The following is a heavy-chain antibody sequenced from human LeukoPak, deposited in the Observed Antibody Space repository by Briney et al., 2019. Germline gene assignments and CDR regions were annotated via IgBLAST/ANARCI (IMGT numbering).Heavy chain of an antibody. V-gene: IGHV1-69*05. J-gene: IGHJ4*02. Sequence: SVKVSCKASGGTFSSYAISWVRRAPGQGLEWMGRIIPIFGTANYAQKFQGRVTITTDESTSTAYMELSSLRSEDTAVYYCARDRCSGGSCYLTGWGQGTLVTVSS. CDR3: ARDRCSGGSCYLTG. CDR1: GGTFSSYA. D-gene: IGHD2-15*01. CDR2: IIPIFGTA.